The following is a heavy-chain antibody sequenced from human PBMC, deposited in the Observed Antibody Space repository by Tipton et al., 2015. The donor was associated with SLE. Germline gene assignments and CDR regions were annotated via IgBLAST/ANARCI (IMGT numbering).Heavy chain of an antibody. Sequence: TLSLTCTVSGGSIGSSYHWGWIRRPPGKELEWIATIHYGGTTWYNPSLRSRVSISMDTSKNHFSLKLSSVTAADTAVYYCARGVHILTGYSSWDAFDIWGQGTMVSVSS. CDR2: IHYGGTT. CDR3: ARGVHILTGYSSWDAFDI. J-gene: IGHJ3*02. V-gene: IGHV4-39*07. CDR1: GGSIGSSYH. D-gene: IGHD3-9*01.